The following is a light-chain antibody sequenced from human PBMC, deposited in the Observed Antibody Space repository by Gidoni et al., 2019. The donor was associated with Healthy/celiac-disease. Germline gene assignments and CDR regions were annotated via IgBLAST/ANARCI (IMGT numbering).Light chain of an antibody. Sequence: YELTHPPSVSVSPGQTASITCSGDKLGDKYACWYQQKPGQSPVLVIYQDSKRPSGIPERFSGSNSGNTATLTISGTQAMDEADYYCQAWDSSTVVFGGGTKLTVL. CDR1: KLGDKY. J-gene: IGLJ2*01. CDR3: QAWDSSTVV. CDR2: QDS. V-gene: IGLV3-1*01.